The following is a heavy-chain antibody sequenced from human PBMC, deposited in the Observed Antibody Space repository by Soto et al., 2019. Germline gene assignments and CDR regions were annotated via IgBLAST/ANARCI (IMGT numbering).Heavy chain of an antibody. CDR2: ISSSSAYI. CDR1: GFTFSSYT. V-gene: IGHV3-21*01. J-gene: IGHJ4*02. D-gene: IGHD6-13*01. Sequence: GGSLRLSCAASGFTFSSYTMSWVRQAPGKGLEWVSSISSSSAYIYFADSLKGRFTISRDNAKNSLYLQVNSLRAEDTAVYYCARGAVAGAGIPTYYFDYWGQGTLVTVSS. CDR3: ARGAVAGAGIPTYYFDY.